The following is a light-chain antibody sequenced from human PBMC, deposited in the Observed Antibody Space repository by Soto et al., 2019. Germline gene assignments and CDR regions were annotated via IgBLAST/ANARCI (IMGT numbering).Light chain of an antibody. CDR3: QQYNNWPPSYT. J-gene: IGKJ2*01. CDR1: QSVSSN. CDR2: GPS. V-gene: IGKV3-15*01. Sequence: EIVMTQSPATLSVSPGERATLSCRASQSVSSNLAWYQQKPGQAPGPLIYGPSTRATGIPARFSGSGSGTEFTLTISSLQSEDFAVYYCQQYNNWPPSYTFGQGTKLEIK.